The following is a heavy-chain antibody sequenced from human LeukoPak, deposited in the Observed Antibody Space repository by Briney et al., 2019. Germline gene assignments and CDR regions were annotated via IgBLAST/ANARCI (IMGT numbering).Heavy chain of an antibody. Sequence: PGGSLRLSCAASGFTFSSYAMSWVRQAPGKGLEWVSVLYASGSAYYADSVKGRFTISRDNSKNTLYLQMNSLRAEDTAVYYCARGVVPAAVYYYYGMDVWGQGTTVTVSS. CDR3: ARGVVPAAVYYYYGMDV. D-gene: IGHD2-2*01. J-gene: IGHJ6*02. V-gene: IGHV3-66*01. CDR1: GFTFSSYA. CDR2: LYASGSA.